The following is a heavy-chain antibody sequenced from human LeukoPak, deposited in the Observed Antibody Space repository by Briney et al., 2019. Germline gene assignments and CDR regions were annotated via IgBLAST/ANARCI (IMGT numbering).Heavy chain of an antibody. D-gene: IGHD6-19*01. CDR1: GGSFSGYY. V-gene: IGHV4-34*01. Sequence: SETLSLTCAVYGGSFSGYYWSWLRQPPRKGLEWIGEINHSGSTNYNPSLKSRVTISVDTSKNQFSLKLSSVTAADTAVYYCARLYSSGWYNDAFDIWGQGTMVTVSS. J-gene: IGHJ3*02. CDR3: ARLYSSGWYNDAFDI. CDR2: INHSGST.